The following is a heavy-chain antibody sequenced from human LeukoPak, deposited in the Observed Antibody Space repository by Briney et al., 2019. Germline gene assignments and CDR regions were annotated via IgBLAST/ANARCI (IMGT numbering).Heavy chain of an antibody. V-gene: IGHV4-39*07. J-gene: IGHJ6*03. CDR2: LYYSGST. CDR1: GGSISSSSYY. D-gene: IGHD2-2*02. CDR3: ARALEDIVVVPAAIFHYYYMDV. Sequence: SETLSLTCTVSGGSISSSSYYWGWIRQPPGKGLEWVGRLYYSGSTYYHPSLKSRVTISVDTSKNQFSLKLSSVTAADTAVYYCARALEDIVVVPAAIFHYYYMDVWGKGTTVTVSS.